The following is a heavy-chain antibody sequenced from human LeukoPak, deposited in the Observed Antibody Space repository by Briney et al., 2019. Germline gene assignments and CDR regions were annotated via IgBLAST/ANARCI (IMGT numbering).Heavy chain of an antibody. CDR1: GGSLTDYY. CDR2: IYYSGST. V-gene: IGHV4-59*08. Sequence: SETLSLTCTVSGGSLTDYYWSWIRQPPGKGLEWIGYIYYSGSTNYNPSLKSRVTISVDTSKNQFSLKLSSVTAADTAVYYCARLVVGYYYDSSGYYFDYWGQGTLVTVSS. CDR3: ARLVVGYYYDSSGYYFDY. J-gene: IGHJ4*02. D-gene: IGHD3-22*01.